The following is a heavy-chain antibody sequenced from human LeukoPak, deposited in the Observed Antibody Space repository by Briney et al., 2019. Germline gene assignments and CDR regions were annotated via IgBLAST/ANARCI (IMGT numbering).Heavy chain of an antibody. V-gene: IGHV3-21*01. CDR1: GFTFSSYS. J-gene: IGHJ4*02. D-gene: IGHD4-17*01. CDR2: ISSSSSYI. CDR3: ARDDYGDYTRFDY. Sequence: PGGSLRLSCAASGFTFSSYSMNWVRQAPGKGLEWVSSISSSSSYIYYADSVKGRFTIPRDNAKNSLYLQMNSLRAEDTAVYYCARDDYGDYTRFDYWGQGTLVTVSS.